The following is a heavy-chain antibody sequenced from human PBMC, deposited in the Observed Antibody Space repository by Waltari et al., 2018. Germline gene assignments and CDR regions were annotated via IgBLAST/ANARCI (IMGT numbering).Heavy chain of an antibody. V-gene: IGHV4-59*01. CDR2: IYYSGST. Sequence: QVQLQESGPGLVKPSETLSLPCTVSGGSLSSYYWRWIRQPPGKGLEWIGYIYYSGSTNYNPSLKSRVTISVDTSKNQFSLKLSSVTAADTAVYYCAREGRSKRWLHLIDYWGQGTLVTVSS. J-gene: IGHJ4*02. D-gene: IGHD5-12*01. CDR3: AREGRSKRWLHLIDY. CDR1: GGSLSSYY.